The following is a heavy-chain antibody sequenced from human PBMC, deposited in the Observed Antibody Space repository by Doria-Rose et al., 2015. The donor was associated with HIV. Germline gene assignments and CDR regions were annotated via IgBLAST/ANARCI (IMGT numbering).Heavy chain of an antibody. CDR1: GYTFTKYY. CDR3: ARDGPYYDTSSYHYEYFQH. Sequence: QVQLVQSGAEVKMPGASVKVSCKASGYTFTKYYMHWVRQAPGQGLEWMGIINASGGFINYAQKFQGRVTMTRDTSTSTVYMELSSLRSEDTAVYYCARDGPYYDTSSYHYEYFQHWGQGTLVTVSS. CDR2: INASGGFI. J-gene: IGHJ1*01. D-gene: IGHD3-22*01. V-gene: IGHV1-46*01.